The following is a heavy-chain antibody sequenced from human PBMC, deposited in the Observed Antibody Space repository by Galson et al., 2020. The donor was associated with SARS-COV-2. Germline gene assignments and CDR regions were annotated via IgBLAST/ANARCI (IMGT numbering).Heavy chain of an antibody. V-gene: IGHV3-30*01. J-gene: IGHJ4*02. CDR3: AREWEDYDSSGFDY. CDR2: ISSDGTNK. CDR1: GFTFRNYA. Sequence: GGSLRLSCGVSGFTFRNYAMHWVRQAPGKGLEWVAIISSDGTNKKIADSVKGRFTISRDNSKNTLYLQMNSLRGDDTAVYFCAREWEDYDSSGFDYWGQGTLVTVSS. D-gene: IGHD3-22*01.